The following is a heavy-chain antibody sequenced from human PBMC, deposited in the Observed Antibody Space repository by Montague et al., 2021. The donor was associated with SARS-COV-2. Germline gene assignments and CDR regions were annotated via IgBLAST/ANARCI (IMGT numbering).Heavy chain of an antibody. D-gene: IGHD3-22*01. Sequence: SETLSLTCTVSGDSISTYYWSWIRQPPGKGLEWIGYIYYNGYTNXNPSFKSRVTISVDTSKNQFSLRLSSVTAADTAVYFCARGGATYYYDTSGYVNAFDTWGQGTMVTVSS. CDR3: ARGGATYYYDTSGYVNAFDT. V-gene: IGHV4-59*01. CDR1: GDSISTYY. CDR2: IYYNGYT. J-gene: IGHJ3*02.